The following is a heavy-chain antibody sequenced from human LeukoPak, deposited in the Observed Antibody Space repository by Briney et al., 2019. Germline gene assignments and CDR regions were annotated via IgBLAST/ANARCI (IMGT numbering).Heavy chain of an antibody. Sequence: GGSLRLSCAASGFTFSTYWMSWVRQAPGKGLEWVANIKQDGSEKYYVDSVKGRFTISRDNAKKSQYLQMNSLRAEDTAVYYCASGFLDDFWSGHFWGQGTLVTVSS. CDR2: IKQDGSEK. CDR3: ASGFLDDFWSGHF. V-gene: IGHV3-7*01. CDR1: GFTFSTYW. D-gene: IGHD3-3*01. J-gene: IGHJ4*02.